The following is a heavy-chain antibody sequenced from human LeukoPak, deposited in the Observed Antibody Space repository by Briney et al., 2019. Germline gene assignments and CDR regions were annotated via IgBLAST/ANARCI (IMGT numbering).Heavy chain of an antibody. J-gene: IGHJ4*02. CDR2: ISWNSGNI. CDR3: AKGRDGYNSRAFDY. Sequence: PGRSLRLSCAASGFTFDDYAMHWVRQAPGKGLEWVSGISWNSGNIGYADSVKGRFTISRDNAKNSLYLQMNSLRAEDTALYYCAKGRDGYNSRAFDYWGQGTLVTVSS. V-gene: IGHV3-9*01. D-gene: IGHD5-12*01. CDR1: GFTFDDYA.